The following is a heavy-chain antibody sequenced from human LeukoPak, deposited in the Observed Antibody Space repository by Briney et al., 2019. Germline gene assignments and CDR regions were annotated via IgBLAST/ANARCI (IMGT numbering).Heavy chain of an antibody. J-gene: IGHJ4*02. D-gene: IGHD2-21*02. CDR1: GFTFSSYS. CDR2: ISSSSYI. Sequence: GGSLRLSCAASGFTFSSYSMNWVRQAPGKGLEWVSSISSSSYIYYADSVKGRFTISRDNAKNSLYLQMNSLRAEDTAVYYCARARGVVVTFFDYWGQGTLVTVSS. CDR3: ARARGVVVTFFDY. V-gene: IGHV3-21*01.